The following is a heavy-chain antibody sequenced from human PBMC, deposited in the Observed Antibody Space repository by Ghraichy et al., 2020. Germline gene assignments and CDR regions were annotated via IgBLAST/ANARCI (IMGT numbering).Heavy chain of an antibody. Sequence: SETLSLTCTVSGGSISSYYWSWFRQPPGKGLEWIGYIYTSGSTNYNPSLKSRVTISVDTSKNQFSLKLSSVTAADTAVYYCARHFGSSWPYDAFDIWGQGTMVTVSS. J-gene: IGHJ3*02. CDR3: ARHFGSSWPYDAFDI. CDR1: GGSISSYY. CDR2: IYTSGST. V-gene: IGHV4-4*09. D-gene: IGHD6-13*01.